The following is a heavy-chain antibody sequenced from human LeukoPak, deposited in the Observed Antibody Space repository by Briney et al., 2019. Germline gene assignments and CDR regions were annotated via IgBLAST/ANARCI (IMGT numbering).Heavy chain of an antibody. CDR3: AREGSMVRGVMPYY. V-gene: IGHV1-8*01. CDR2: MNPNSGNT. J-gene: IGHJ4*02. CDR1: GYTFTSYD. Sequence: GASVKVSCKASGYTFTSYDINWVRQATGQGLEWVGWMNPNSGNTGFAQKFQGRVTMTRNTSISTAYMELSSLRSEDAAVYYCAREGSMVRGVMPYYWGQGTLVTVSS. D-gene: IGHD3-10*01.